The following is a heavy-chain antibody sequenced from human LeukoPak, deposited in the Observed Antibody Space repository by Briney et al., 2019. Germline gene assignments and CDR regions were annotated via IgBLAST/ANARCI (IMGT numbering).Heavy chain of an antibody. CDR3: ARDVRATTFDY. Sequence: ASVKVSCKASGYTFTSYGINWVRQAPGQGLEWMGWISTYNGNTNYAQSFQGRVTMTTDTSTNTAYMELRSLRSDDTAVYYCARDVRATTFDYWGQGTLVTVPS. CDR1: GYTFTSYG. V-gene: IGHV1-18*01. D-gene: IGHD1-26*01. J-gene: IGHJ4*02. CDR2: ISTYNGNT.